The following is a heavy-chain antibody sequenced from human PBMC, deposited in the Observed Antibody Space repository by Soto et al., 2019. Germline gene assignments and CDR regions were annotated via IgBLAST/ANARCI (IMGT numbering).Heavy chain of an antibody. CDR2: ISAYNGNT. Sequence: ASVKVSCKASGYTFTSYGISWVRQAPGQGLEWMGWISAYNGNTNYAQKLQGRVTMTTDTSTSTAYMELRSLRSDDTAVYYCARVCYSEQFLEWLTGDYFDYWGQGTLVTV. J-gene: IGHJ4*02. D-gene: IGHD3-3*01. CDR3: ARVCYSEQFLEWLTGDYFDY. V-gene: IGHV1-18*01. CDR1: GYTFTSYG.